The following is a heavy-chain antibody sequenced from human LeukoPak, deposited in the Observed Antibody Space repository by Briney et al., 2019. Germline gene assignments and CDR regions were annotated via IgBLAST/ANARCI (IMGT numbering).Heavy chain of an antibody. D-gene: IGHD6-19*01. CDR3: AYPRGQWLVIPPDY. V-gene: IGHV3-23*01. CDR1: GFTFRNYW. J-gene: IGHJ4*02. Sequence: GGSLRLSCAVSGFTFRNYWMSWVRQAPGKGLEWVSAISGSGGSTYYADSVKGRFTISRDNSKNTLYLQMNSLRAEDTAVYYCAYPRGQWLVIPPDYWGQGTLVTVSS. CDR2: ISGSGGST.